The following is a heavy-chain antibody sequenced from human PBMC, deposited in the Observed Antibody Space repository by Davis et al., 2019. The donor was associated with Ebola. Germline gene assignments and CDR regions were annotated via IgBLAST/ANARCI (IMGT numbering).Heavy chain of an antibody. CDR2: ISAYNGNT. J-gene: IGHJ5*02. V-gene: IGHV1-18*01. D-gene: IGHD2-21*01. CDR3: ARVGGEILWFGWFDP. CDR1: RYTFTSYG. Sequence: ASVKVSCKASRYTFTSYGISCVRQAPGQGLEWMGWISAYNGNTNYAQQLQGRVTMTTDTSTSTAYMELRSLRSDDTAVYYCARVGGEILWFGWFDPWGQGTLVTVSS.